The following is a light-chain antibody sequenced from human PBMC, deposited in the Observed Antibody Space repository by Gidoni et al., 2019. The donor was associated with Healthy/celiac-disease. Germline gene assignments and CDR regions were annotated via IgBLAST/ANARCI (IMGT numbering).Light chain of an antibody. J-gene: IGKJ5*01. Sequence: EIVLTQSPGTLSLSPGERATLSCRASQRVSSSYLAWYQQKPGQAPRLLIYGASSRATGIPDRFSGSGSGTDFTLTISRLEPEDFAVYYCQQYGSSFITFGQGTRLEIK. CDR3: QQYGSSFIT. CDR2: GAS. CDR1: QRVSSSY. V-gene: IGKV3-20*01.